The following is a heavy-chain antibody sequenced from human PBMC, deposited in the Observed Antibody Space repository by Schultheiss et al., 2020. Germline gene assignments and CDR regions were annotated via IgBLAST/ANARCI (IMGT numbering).Heavy chain of an antibody. CDR3: VLQRGYSGYDSFDY. Sequence: ASVKVSCKASGYTFTNSGISWVRQAPGQGLEWMGWISAYNGNTNYAQKFQGRVTMTRDTSISTAYMELSRLRSDDTAVYYCVLQRGYSGYDSFDYWGQGTLVTVSS. D-gene: IGHD5-12*01. J-gene: IGHJ4*02. CDR2: ISAYNGNT. V-gene: IGHV1-18*01. CDR1: GYTFTNSG.